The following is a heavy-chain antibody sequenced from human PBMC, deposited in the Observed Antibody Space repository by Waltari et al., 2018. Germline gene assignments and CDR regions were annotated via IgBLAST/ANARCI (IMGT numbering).Heavy chain of an antibody. CDR3: VRGLPIKVSGPGLDI. V-gene: IGHV3-48*04. Sequence: EVQLVESGGGLVQPGGSLRLSCAAPGFSFTTYGMNWVRQAPGKGLEWVSYIGSSSSPTYYADSVKGRFTISRDNARNSLYLQMNSLRAEDTALYYCVRGLPIKVSGPGLDIWGQGTMVAVSS. D-gene: IGHD1-20*01. CDR2: IGSSSSPT. J-gene: IGHJ3*02. CDR1: GFSFTTYG.